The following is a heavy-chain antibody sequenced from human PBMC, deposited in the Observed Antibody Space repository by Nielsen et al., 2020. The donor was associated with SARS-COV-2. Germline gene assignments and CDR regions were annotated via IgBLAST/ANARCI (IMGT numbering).Heavy chain of an antibody. Sequence: SVKVSCKAAGDTFKSYGIHWVRQAPGQGLEWIGGLIPVFATPHYAQKFQGRVTLTADESTGTAYMELSSLRSEDTAVYYCAREGELSPGLLFPNVWGQGTLVTVSS. CDR1: GDTFKSYG. D-gene: IGHD1-7*01. CDR2: LIPVFATP. CDR3: AREGELSPGLLFPNV. V-gene: IGHV1-69*13. J-gene: IGHJ1*01.